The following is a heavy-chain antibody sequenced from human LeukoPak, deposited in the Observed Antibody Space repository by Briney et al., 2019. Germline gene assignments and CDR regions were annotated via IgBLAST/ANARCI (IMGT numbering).Heavy chain of an antibody. CDR2: IYYSGRT. Sequence: PSETLSLTCSVSGDSVSRSDSYWDWIRQPPGKGLEWIGTIYYSGRTYYSPPLKSRVTMSVDPSNNQSSLNLRSVTAADTALYYCARRRYYDGSGYLEWGQGTLLSVSS. V-gene: IGHV4-39*01. CDR1: GDSVSRSDSY. CDR3: ARRRYYDGSGYLE. D-gene: IGHD3-22*01. J-gene: IGHJ1*01.